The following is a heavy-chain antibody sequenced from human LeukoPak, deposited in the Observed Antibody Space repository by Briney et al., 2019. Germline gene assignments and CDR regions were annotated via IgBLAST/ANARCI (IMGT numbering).Heavy chain of an antibody. J-gene: IGHJ6*02. CDR2: IFSDGRT. V-gene: IGHV3-66*01. CDR1: GFTVSSNY. D-gene: IGHD2-15*01. Sequence: SGGSLRRSCAASGFTVSSNYMTWVRQAPGKGLEWISTIFSDGRTYYPDSVKGRFTISRDNSKNTLYLQMSSLRPDDTAVYHCARDPRVDHSGMDVWGQGTTVTVSS. CDR3: ARDPRVDHSGMDV.